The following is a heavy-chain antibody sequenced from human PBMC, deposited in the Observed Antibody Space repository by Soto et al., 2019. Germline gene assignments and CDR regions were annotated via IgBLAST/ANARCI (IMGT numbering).Heavy chain of an antibody. J-gene: IGHJ6*02. D-gene: IGHD1-1*01. Sequence: QVQLQQWGAGLLKPSETLSLTCAVYGGSFSGYYWSWIRQPPGKGLEWIGEINHSGSTNYNPSLKSRVTISVDTSKNQFSLKPSSVTAADTAVYYCARDWNYYGMDVWGQGTTVTVSS. CDR3: ARDWNYYGMDV. CDR1: GGSFSGYY. CDR2: INHSGST. V-gene: IGHV4-34*01.